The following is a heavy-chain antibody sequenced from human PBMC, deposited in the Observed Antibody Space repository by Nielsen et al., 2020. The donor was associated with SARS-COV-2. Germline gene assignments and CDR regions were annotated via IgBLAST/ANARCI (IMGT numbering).Heavy chain of an antibody. Sequence: GGSLRLSCAASGFTVYNVPMHWVRQAPGGGLEWLALTYKEPRNIQYADSVQGRFTISVDSSRNMIFLQLDNLRPEDTAEYYCAREWGSSGRAGFFDSWGQGALVTVSS. V-gene: IGHV3-30*04. J-gene: IGHJ4*02. D-gene: IGHD6-19*01. CDR2: TYKEPRNI. CDR1: GFTVYNVP. CDR3: AREWGSSGRAGFFDS.